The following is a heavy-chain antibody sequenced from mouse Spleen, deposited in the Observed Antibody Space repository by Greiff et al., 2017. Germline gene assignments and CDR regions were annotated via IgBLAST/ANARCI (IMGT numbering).Heavy chain of an antibody. V-gene: IGHV2-5*01. Sequence: VQVVESGPGLVQPSQSLSITCTVSGFSLTSYGVHWVRQSPGKGLEWLGVIWRGGSTDYNAAFMSRLSITKDNSKSQVFFKMNSLQADDTAIYYCATGGSGSSDYAMDYWGQGTSVTVSS. CDR1: GFSLTSYG. J-gene: IGHJ4*01. D-gene: IGHD1-1*01. CDR2: IWRGGST. CDR3: ATGGSGSSDYAMDY.